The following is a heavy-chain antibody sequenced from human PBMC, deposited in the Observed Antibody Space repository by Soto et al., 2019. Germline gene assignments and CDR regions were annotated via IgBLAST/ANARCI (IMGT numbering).Heavy chain of an antibody. CDR2: IIPIFGTA. V-gene: IGHV1-69*12. J-gene: IGHJ1*01. Sequence: QVQLVQSGAEVKKPGSSVKVSCKASGGTFSSYAISWVRQAPGQGLEWMGGIIPIFGTANYAQKFQGRVTITADESTSTAYMELSILRSEDTAVYYCASGYCGGDCYSAPFQHWGQGTLVTVFS. CDR1: GGTFSSYA. CDR3: ASGYCGGDCYSAPFQH. D-gene: IGHD2-21*02.